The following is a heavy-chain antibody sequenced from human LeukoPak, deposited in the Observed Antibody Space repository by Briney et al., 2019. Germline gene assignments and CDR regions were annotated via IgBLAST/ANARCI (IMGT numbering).Heavy chain of an antibody. CDR1: GYTFTSYG. D-gene: IGHD2-2*01. CDR2: ISAYNGNT. J-gene: IGHJ6*02. CDR3: ARVPTRPLYYYYYGMDV. V-gene: IGHV1-18*01. Sequence: VASVKVSCKASGYTFTSYGISWVRQAPGQGLERMGRISAYNGNTNYAQKLQGRVTMTTDTSTSTAYMELRSLRSDDTAVYYCARVPTRPLYYYYYGMDVWGQGTTVTVSS.